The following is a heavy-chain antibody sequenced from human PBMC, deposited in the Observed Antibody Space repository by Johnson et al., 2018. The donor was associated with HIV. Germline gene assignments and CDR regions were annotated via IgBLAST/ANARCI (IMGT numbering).Heavy chain of an antibody. J-gene: IGHJ3*02. V-gene: IGHV3-13*01. CDR3: TVAGNGGAFDI. D-gene: IGHD6-19*01. CDR2: IGTAGDT. CDR1: GFTFSSYD. Sequence: VQLVESWGGVVQPGGSLRLSCAASGFTFSSYDLHWVRQATGKGLEWVSSIGTAGDTFYPGSVKGRFAISRQNAKNSLYLQMNSLRAGDTAVYYCTVAGNGGAFDIWGQGTLVTVSS.